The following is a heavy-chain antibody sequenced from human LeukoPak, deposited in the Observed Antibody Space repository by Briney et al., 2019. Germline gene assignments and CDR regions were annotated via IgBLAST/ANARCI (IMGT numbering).Heavy chain of an antibody. CDR1: GGSISSSSYY. V-gene: IGHV4-39*01. Sequence: PETLSLTCTVSGGSISSSSYYWGWIRQRPGKGLEWIGSIYYSGSTYYNPSLKSRVTISVDTSKNQFSLKLSSVTAADTAVYYCATQSTRMVVGGWFDPWGQGTLVTVSS. J-gene: IGHJ5*02. CDR3: ATQSTRMVVGGWFDP. CDR2: IYYSGST. D-gene: IGHD2-15*01.